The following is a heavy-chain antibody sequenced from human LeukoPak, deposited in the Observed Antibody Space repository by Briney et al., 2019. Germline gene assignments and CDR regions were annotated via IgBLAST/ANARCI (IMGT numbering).Heavy chain of an antibody. J-gene: IGHJ4*02. CDR1: GGSISTGDYY. V-gene: IGHV4-30-4*01. CDR2: IYYSGTT. CDR3: ARDPVYGSGTF. D-gene: IGHD3-10*01. Sequence: ASETLSLTCTVAGGSISTGDYYWSWIRQPPGKGLEWIGHIYYSGTTYYNPSLKGRISFSMQTSRNQFSLNLRSVTAADTAVYYCARDPVYGSGTFWGQGTLVTVSS.